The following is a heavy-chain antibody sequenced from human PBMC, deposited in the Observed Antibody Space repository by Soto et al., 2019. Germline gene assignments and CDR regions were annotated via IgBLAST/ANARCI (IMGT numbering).Heavy chain of an antibody. V-gene: IGHV4-34*01. CDR1: GGSFSGYY. J-gene: IGHJ6*02. CDR2: INHSGST. CDR3: ARGNTYYYGSGSYQIRYYYYYGMDV. Sequence: QVQLQQWGAGLLKPSETLSLTCAVYGGSFSGYYWSWIRQPPGKGLEWIGEINHSGSTNYNPSLKSRVTISVDTSKNQFSLKLSSVTAADTAVYYCARGNTYYYGSGSYQIRYYYYYGMDVWGQGTTVTVSS. D-gene: IGHD3-10*01.